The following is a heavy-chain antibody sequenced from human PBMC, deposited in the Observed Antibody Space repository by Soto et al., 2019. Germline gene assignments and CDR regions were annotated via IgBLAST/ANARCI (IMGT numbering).Heavy chain of an antibody. D-gene: IGHD2-2*01. CDR1: GYTLTNYY. J-gene: IGHJ4*02. Sequence: QVQMVQSGAEMKMPGASVRVSCKAFGYTLTNYYMHWVRQAPGQGLEWMGFIIPDGHWAGYESKFPGIVTVSRNTTTNTVFLVLSSQRSEDTAGYYCVREGAPAAYMFDYWGQGALVTVSS. CDR3: VREGAPAAYMFDY. CDR2: IIPDGHWA. V-gene: IGHV1-46*01.